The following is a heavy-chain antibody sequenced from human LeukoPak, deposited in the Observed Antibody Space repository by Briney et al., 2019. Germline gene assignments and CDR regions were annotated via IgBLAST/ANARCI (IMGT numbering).Heavy chain of an antibody. CDR3: ARGYYYGSGSHYGRGFDY. CDR1: GYTFTSYD. CDR2: MNPNSGNT. V-gene: IGHV1-8*01. D-gene: IGHD3-10*01. J-gene: IGHJ4*02. Sequence: ASVKVSCKASGYTFTSYDINWVRQATGQGLEWMGWMNPNSGNTGYAQKFQGRVTMTRNTSISTAYMELSSLRSEDTAVYYCARGYYYGSGSHYGRGFDYWGQGTLVTVSS.